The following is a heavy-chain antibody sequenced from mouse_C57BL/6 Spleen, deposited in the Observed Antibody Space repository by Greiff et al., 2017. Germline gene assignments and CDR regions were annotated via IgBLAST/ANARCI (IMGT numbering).Heavy chain of an antibody. J-gene: IGHJ2*01. CDR2: INPSNGGT. CDR1: GYTFTSYW. D-gene: IGHD2-4*01. CDR3: ARGGGYDYDASFDY. Sequence: QVQLQQPGTELVKPGASVKLSCKASGYTFTSYWMHWVKQRPGQGLDWIGNINPSNGGTNYNEKFKSKATLTVDKSSSTAYMQLSSLTSEDSAVYYCARGGGYDYDASFDYWGQGTTLTVSS. V-gene: IGHV1-53*01.